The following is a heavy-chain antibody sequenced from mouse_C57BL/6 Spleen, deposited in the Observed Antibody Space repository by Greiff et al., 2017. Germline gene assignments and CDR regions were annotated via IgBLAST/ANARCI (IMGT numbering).Heavy chain of an antibody. V-gene: IGHV10-1*01. CDR1: GFSFNTYA. Sequence: EVQRVESGGGLVQPKGSLKLSCAASGFSFNTYAMNWVRQAPGKGLEWVARIRSKSNNYATYYADSVKDRFTISRDDSESMLYLQMNNLKTEDTAMYYCVRQGGGVYFDYWGQGTTLTVSS. J-gene: IGHJ2*01. CDR2: IRSKSNNYAT. CDR3: VRQGGGVYFDY.